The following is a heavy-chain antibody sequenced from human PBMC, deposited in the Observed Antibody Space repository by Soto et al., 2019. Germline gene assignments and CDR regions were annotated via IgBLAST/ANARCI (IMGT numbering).Heavy chain of an antibody. CDR1: GGSISSGGYY. Sequence: SETLSLTCTVSGGSISSGGYYWSWIRRHPGKGLEWIGYIYYSGSTYYNPSLKSRVTISVDTSKNQFSLKLSSVTAADTAVYYCARETPKEGYYFDYWGQGTLVTVSS. V-gene: IGHV4-31*03. CDR3: ARETPKEGYYFDY. CDR2: IYYSGST. J-gene: IGHJ4*02.